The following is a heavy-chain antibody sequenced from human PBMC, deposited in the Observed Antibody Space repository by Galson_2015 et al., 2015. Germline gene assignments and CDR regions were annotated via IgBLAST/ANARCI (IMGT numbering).Heavy chain of an antibody. V-gene: IGHV1-58*01. CDR2: IVVGSGNT. D-gene: IGHD3-9*01. Sequence: QSGAEVKKPGTSVKVSCKASGFTFTSSAVQWVRQARGQRLEWIGWIVVGSGNTSYAQKFQERVTITRDMSTSTAYMELSSLRSEDTAVYYCAASDILTGYPVWYFDYWGQGTLVTVSS. J-gene: IGHJ4*02. CDR1: GFTFTSSA. CDR3: AASDILTGYPVWYFDY.